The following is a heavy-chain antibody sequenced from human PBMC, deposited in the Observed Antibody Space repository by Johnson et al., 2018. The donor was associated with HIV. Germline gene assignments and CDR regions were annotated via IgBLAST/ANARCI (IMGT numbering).Heavy chain of an antibody. V-gene: IGHV3-30*14. J-gene: IGHJ3*02. D-gene: IGHD5-18*01. CDR2: INQDGSEK. Sequence: QMLLVESGGGLVQSGGSLRLSCAASGFTFNYYAMHWVRQAPCKGLEWVANINQDGSEKYYAASVKGRFTISRDNSKNTLYLQMNSLRAEDTAVYYCARAYSYGAFDIWGQGTMVTVSS. CDR3: ARAYSYGAFDI. CDR1: GFTFNYYA.